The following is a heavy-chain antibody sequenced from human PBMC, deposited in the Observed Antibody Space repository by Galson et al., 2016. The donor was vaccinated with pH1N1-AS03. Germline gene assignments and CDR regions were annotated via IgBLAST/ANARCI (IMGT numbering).Heavy chain of an antibody. J-gene: IGHJ4*02. Sequence: SLRLSCAASGFTFRSFGMNWVRQAPGKGLEWVAFIRYDGRNKFYADSMKGRFTISRDNSKNTLYLQVNSLRTDDPAVYYCARAAYDRTEDYYSHFDKWGQGTLVTVSS. CDR2: IRYDGRNK. V-gene: IGHV3-30*02. CDR3: ARAAYDRTEDYYSHFDK. D-gene: IGHD3-22*01. CDR1: GFTFRSFG.